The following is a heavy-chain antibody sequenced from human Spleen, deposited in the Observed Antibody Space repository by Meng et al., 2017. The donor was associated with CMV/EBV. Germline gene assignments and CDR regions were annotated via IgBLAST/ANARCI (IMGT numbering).Heavy chain of an antibody. CDR2: FYYAQNS. Sequence: VSGDSVSGVSYYWGWVRQRPGKVLALLGFFYYAQNSHYSPSLTTRISMSVDTSPNQFSLMLISVTAADTAVYYCARGSGFLELPQNWGQGTLVTVSS. D-gene: IGHD3-3*01. CDR1: GDSVSGVSYY. V-gene: IGHV4-61*01. CDR3: ARGSGFLELPQN. J-gene: IGHJ4*02.